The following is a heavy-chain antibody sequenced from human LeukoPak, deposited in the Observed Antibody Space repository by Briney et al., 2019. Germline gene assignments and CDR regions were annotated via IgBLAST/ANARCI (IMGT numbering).Heavy chain of an antibody. J-gene: IGHJ4*02. CDR3: ARKGYGDYNRNFHY. D-gene: IGHD4-17*01. CDR2: IYHSGST. Sequence: SGTLSLTCAVSGGSISSSNWWSWVRPPPGKGLEWIGEIYHSGSTNYNPSLKSRVTISVDKSKNQFSLKLSSVTAADTAVYYCARKGYGDYNRNFHYWGQGTLVTVSS. CDR1: GGSISSSNW. V-gene: IGHV4-4*02.